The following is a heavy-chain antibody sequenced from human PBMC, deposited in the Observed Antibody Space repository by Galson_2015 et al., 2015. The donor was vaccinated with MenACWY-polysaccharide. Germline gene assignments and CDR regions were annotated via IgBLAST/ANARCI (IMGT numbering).Heavy chain of an antibody. CDR1: GFAVSSNY. CDR2: IYSGVTT. CDR3: ARGPIYHYDDSHFDY. D-gene: IGHD3-22*01. Sequence: SLRLSCAASGFAVSSNYMSWVRQAPGKGLEWVSVIYSGVTTYYADSVKGRFSISRDNSKNTLYLQLAGLRAEDTAIYYCARGPIYHYDDSHFDYWGQGTLVTVSS. J-gene: IGHJ4*02. V-gene: IGHV3-53*01.